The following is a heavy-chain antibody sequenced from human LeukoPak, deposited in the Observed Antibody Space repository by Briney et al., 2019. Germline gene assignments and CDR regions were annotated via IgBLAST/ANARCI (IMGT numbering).Heavy chain of an antibody. Sequence: GESLKISCKGSGYRFSDYWIGWVRQMPGKGLEWMGIIYPGDSVIRYSPSFQGQVTFSADKSISTAYLQWSSLKASDTAMYYCAKYYYDRSVGPFDYWGQGTLVTVSS. CDR3: AKYYYDRSVGPFDY. CDR1: GYRFSDYW. CDR2: IYPGDSVI. V-gene: IGHV5-51*01. D-gene: IGHD3-22*01. J-gene: IGHJ4*02.